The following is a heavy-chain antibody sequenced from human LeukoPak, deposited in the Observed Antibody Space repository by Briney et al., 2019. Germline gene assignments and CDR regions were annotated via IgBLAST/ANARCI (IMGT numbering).Heavy chain of an antibody. V-gene: IGHV5-51*01. D-gene: IGHD5-24*01. CDR3: ARHFYNDMTLCDF. Sequence: GESLKISCKGSGYSFTTYWIAWVRQMPGKGLEWMGIIYPGDSDTRYSPSFQGHVTFSIDKSTNTARLQWSSLRASDTAMYFCARHFYNDMTLCDFWGRGTLVTVSS. CDR1: GYSFTTYW. CDR2: IYPGDSDT. J-gene: IGHJ4*01.